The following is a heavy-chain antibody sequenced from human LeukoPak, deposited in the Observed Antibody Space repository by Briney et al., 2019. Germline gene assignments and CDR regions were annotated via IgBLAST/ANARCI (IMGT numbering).Heavy chain of an antibody. Sequence: SETLSLTCAVYGGSFSGYYWSWIRQPPGKGLEWIGEINHSGSTNYNPSLKSRVTISVDTSKNQFSLKLSSVTAADTAVYYCASFRAPAHRAHAGFIFAFDIWGQGTMVTVSS. D-gene: IGHD2-21*01. V-gene: IGHV4-34*01. CDR2: INHSGST. CDR1: GGSFSGYY. J-gene: IGHJ3*02. CDR3: ASFRAPAHRAHAGFIFAFDI.